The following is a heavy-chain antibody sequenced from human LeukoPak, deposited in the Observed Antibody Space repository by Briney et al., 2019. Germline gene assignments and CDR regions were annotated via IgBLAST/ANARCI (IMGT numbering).Heavy chain of an antibody. Sequence: GESLKISCKGSGYSFINYWIGWVRQMPGKGLEWMGMIYPGHSETRCSPSFQGQVTISADKSISTAYLQWSSLRASDTAMYYCARLRDGSNWFDPWGQGTLVTVSS. V-gene: IGHV5-51*01. D-gene: IGHD5-24*01. CDR3: ARLRDGSNWFDP. CDR1: GYSFINYW. J-gene: IGHJ5*02. CDR2: IYPGHSET.